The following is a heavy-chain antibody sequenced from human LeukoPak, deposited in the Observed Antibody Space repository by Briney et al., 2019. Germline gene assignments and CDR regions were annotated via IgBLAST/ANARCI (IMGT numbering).Heavy chain of an antibody. D-gene: IGHD3-10*01. Sequence: GGSLRLSCAASGFTFSSYSINWVRQAPGKGLERVSYISSSGYTIYYADSVRGRFTISRDDAKNSLYLQMTSLRDEDTAVYYCAREVIMDFWGQGTLVTVSS. CDR3: AREVIMDF. V-gene: IGHV3-48*02. CDR1: GFTFSSYS. J-gene: IGHJ4*02. CDR2: ISSSGYTI.